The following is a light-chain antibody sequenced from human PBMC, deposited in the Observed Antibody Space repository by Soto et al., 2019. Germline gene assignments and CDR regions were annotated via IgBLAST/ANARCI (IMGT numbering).Light chain of an antibody. V-gene: IGKV3-15*01. Sequence: ETVMTQSPAILSVSPGERATLSCRASQSVSSNLAWYQQRPGQAPRLLIYGASTRATGIPARFSGSESGTEFTLTISSLHSVDFAVYYCHQYNSWPYTFGQGTKLEIK. J-gene: IGKJ2*01. CDR1: QSVSSN. CDR2: GAS. CDR3: HQYNSWPYT.